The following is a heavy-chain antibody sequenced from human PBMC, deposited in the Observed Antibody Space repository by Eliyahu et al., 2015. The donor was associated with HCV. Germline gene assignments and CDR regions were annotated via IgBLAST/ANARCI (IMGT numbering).Heavy chain of an antibody. CDR2: ISSSSSYI. J-gene: IGHJ3*02. Sequence: EVQLVESGGGLVKPGGSLRLSCAASGFTFSSYSMNWVRQAPGKGLEWVSSISSSSSYIYYADSVKGRFTISRDNAKNSLYLQMNSLRAEDTAVYYCATEDRDGYSSGSYDAFDIWGQGTMVTVSS. V-gene: IGHV3-21*01. CDR1: GFTFSSYS. D-gene: IGHD5-24*01. CDR3: ATEDRDGYSSGSYDAFDI.